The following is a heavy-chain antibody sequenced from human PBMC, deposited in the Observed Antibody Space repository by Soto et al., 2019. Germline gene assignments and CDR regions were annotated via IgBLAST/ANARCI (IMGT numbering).Heavy chain of an antibody. CDR2: ISGSGGST. CDR1: GFTFSSYA. Sequence: GGSLRLSCAASGFTFSSYAMSWVRQAPGKGLEWVSAISGSGGSTYYADSVKGRFTISRDNSKNTLYPQMNSLRAEDTAVYYCAKDFSERYFDWLLPDDAFDIWGQGTMVTVSS. V-gene: IGHV3-23*01. J-gene: IGHJ3*02. CDR3: AKDFSERYFDWLLPDDAFDI. D-gene: IGHD3-9*01.